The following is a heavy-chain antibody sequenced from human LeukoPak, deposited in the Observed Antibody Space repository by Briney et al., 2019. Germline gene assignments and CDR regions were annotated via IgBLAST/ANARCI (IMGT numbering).Heavy chain of an antibody. V-gene: IGHV1-18*01. CDR3: ARGHTSGYYRINFDY. Sequence: PVASVKVSCKASGYTFTSYGISWVRQAPGQGLEWMGWISAYNGNTNYAQKLQGRVTMTTDTSTSTAYMELRSLRSDDTAVYYCARGHTSGYYRINFDYWGQGTLVTVSS. J-gene: IGHJ4*02. CDR2: ISAYNGNT. D-gene: IGHD3-22*01. CDR1: GYTFTSYG.